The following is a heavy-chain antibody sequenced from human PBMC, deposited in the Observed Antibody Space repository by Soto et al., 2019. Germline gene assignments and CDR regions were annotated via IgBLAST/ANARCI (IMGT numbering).Heavy chain of an antibody. CDR3: ARSRFVVVPAATNWFDP. D-gene: IGHD2-2*01. CDR1: XYXXXXXX. V-gene: IGHV5-51*01. J-gene: IGHJ5*02. CDR2: XYPGDSEH. Sequence: GESLXISXXGSXYXXXXXXXXXXXQXXGKXXXWMXXXYPGDSEHRYNPSFQGQVTISADKSISTAYLQWSSLKASDTAMYYCARSRFVVVPAATNWFDPWGQGTLVTVSS.